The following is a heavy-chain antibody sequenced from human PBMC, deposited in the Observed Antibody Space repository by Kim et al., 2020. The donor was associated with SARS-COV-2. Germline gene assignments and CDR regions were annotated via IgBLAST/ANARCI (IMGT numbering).Heavy chain of an antibody. CDR3: ARPSGYDYVAFDI. D-gene: IGHD5-12*01. V-gene: IGHV5-51*01. Sequence: YSPSVQGQVTISADKSISTAYLQWSSLKASDTAMYYCARPSGYDYVAFDIWGQGTMVTVSS. J-gene: IGHJ3*02.